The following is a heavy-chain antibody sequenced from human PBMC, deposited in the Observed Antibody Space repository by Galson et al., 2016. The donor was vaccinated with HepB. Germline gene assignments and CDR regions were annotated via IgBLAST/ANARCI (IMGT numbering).Heavy chain of an antibody. CDR3: ARDGYSGVTKFDY. CDR2: VAYSGST. Sequence: SETLSLTCTVSGGSVSGYFWSWIRQTPGKGLEWIGYVAYSGSTNYNPPLKRRVTISVDTSKNQFSLKLNSVTAADTAVYYCARDGYSGVTKFDYWGQGTPVTVSS. J-gene: IGHJ4*02. CDR1: GGSVSGYF. V-gene: IGHV4-59*02. D-gene: IGHD4-11*01.